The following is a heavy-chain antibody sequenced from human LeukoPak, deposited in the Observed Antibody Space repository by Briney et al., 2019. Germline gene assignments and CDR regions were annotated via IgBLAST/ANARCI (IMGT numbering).Heavy chain of an antibody. D-gene: IGHD3-9*01. CDR3: AKSDQRYFDHGY. CDR2: INHSGST. Sequence: SETLSLTCAVYGGSFSGYYWSWIRQPPGKGLEWIGEINHSGSTNYNPSLKSRVTISVDTSKNQFSLKLSSVTAADTAVYYCAKSDQRYFDHGYWGQGTPVTVSS. J-gene: IGHJ4*02. CDR1: GGSFSGYY. V-gene: IGHV4-34*01.